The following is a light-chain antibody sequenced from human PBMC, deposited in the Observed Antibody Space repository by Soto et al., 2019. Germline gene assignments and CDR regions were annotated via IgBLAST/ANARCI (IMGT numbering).Light chain of an antibody. CDR1: SSDVGSYNL. Sequence: QSVLTQPASVSGSPGQSITISCTGTSSDVGSYNLVSWYQQHPGKAHKLMIYEGSKRPSGVSNRFSGSKSGNTASLTIFVLQAEDEADYYCCSYAGSSTYVFGTGTKVTVL. J-gene: IGLJ1*01. CDR2: EGS. CDR3: CSYAGSSTYV. V-gene: IGLV2-23*01.